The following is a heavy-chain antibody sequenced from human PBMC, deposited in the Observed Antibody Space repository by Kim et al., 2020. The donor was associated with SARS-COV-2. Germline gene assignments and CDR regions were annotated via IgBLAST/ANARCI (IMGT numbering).Heavy chain of an antibody. J-gene: IGHJ6*02. Sequence: SVKVSCKASGYTFTSYDINWVRQATGQGLEWMGCMNPNSGNTGYAQEFQGRVTMTRNTSISTAYMELSSLRSEDTAVYYCARDTSSSWNYYYYGMDGWGQGTTVTVSS. CDR2: MNPNSGNT. CDR1: GYTFTSYD. D-gene: IGHD6-13*01. CDR3: ARDTSSSWNYYYYGMDG. V-gene: IGHV1-8*01.